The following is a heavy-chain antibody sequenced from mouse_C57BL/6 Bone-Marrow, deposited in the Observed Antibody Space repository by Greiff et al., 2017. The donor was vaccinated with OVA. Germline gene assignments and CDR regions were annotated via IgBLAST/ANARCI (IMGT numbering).Heavy chain of an antibody. CDR1: GFNIKDDY. CDR3: TTRVYYDYEKDWFAY. Sequence: ESGAELVRPGASVKLSCTASGFNIKDDYMHWVKQRPEQGLEWIGWIDPENGDTEYASKFQGKATITADTSSNTAYLQLSSLTSEDTAVYYCTTRVYYDYEKDWFAYWGQGTLVTVSA. CDR2: IDPENGDT. D-gene: IGHD2-4*01. V-gene: IGHV14-4*01. J-gene: IGHJ3*01.